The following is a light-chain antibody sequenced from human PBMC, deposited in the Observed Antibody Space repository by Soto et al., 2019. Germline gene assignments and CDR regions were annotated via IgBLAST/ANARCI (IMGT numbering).Light chain of an antibody. CDR1: QSISSW. Sequence: GDRVTITCRASQSISSWLAWYQQKPGKAPKLLIYDASSLESGVPSRFSGSGSGTEFTLTISSLQPDDFATYYCQQYNSYPRTCGQGTKGDIK. CDR2: DAS. CDR3: QQYNSYPRT. J-gene: IGKJ1*01. V-gene: IGKV1-5*01.